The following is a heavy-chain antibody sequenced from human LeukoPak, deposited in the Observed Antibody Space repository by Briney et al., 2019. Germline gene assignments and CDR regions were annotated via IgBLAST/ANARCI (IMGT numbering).Heavy chain of an antibody. D-gene: IGHD3-3*01. CDR1: GGTFSSYT. CDR2: IIPILGIA. CDR3: ARDDFWSGYAD. Sequence: EASVKVSCKASGGTFSSYTISWVRQAPGQGLEWMGRIIPILGIANYAQKFQGRVTITADKSTGTAYMELSSLRSEDTAVYYCARDDFWSGYADWGQGTLVTVSS. V-gene: IGHV1-69*02. J-gene: IGHJ4*02.